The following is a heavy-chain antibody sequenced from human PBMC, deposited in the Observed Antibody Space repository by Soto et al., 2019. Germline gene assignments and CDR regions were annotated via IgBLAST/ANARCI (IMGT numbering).Heavy chain of an antibody. Sequence: SETLSLTCTVSGGSISSYYWSWIRQPPGKGLEWIGYIYYSGSTNYNPSLKSRVTISVDTSKNQFSLKLSSVTAADTAVYYCARVVGLPLNKNWFDPWGQGTLVTVSS. CDR3: ARVVGLPLNKNWFDP. CDR1: GGSISSYY. D-gene: IGHD1-26*01. J-gene: IGHJ5*02. V-gene: IGHV4-59*01. CDR2: IYYSGST.